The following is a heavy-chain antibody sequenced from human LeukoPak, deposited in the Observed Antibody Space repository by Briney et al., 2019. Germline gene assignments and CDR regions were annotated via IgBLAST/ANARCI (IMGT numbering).Heavy chain of an antibody. J-gene: IGHJ5*02. V-gene: IGHV4-4*02. D-gene: IGHD3-22*01. CDR3: AGEFNYYDSSGAILGGFDP. CDR1: GASISSTNW. CDR2: IYHSGTT. Sequence: PSETLSLTCAVSGASISSTNWWSWVRQPPGKGLEWIGEIYHSGTTNYNPSLKSRVTISVDKSKNQFSLKLDSVTAADTAVYYCAGEFNYYDSSGAILGGFDPWGQGTLVTVSS.